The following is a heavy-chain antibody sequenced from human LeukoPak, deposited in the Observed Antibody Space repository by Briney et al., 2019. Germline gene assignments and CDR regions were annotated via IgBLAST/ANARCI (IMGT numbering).Heavy chain of an antibody. J-gene: IGHJ2*01. CDR1: GYTFTAYY. CDR3: ARDPSVGAGTSSILDWHFDL. CDR2: INPNSGDT. D-gene: IGHD2-2*01. V-gene: IGHV1-2*02. Sequence: ASVKVSCKASGYTFTAYYMHWVRQAPGQGLAWMGWINPNSGDTSYAQKFQGRVSMTRDTSITTAYMEVSSLTSDDTALYYCARDPSVGAGTSSILDWHFDLWGRGTLVTVSS.